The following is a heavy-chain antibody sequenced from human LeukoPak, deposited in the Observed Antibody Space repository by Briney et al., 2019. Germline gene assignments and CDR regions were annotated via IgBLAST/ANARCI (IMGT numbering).Heavy chain of an antibody. CDR1: GGSIISSSYY. Sequence: SETLSLTCTVSGGSIISSSYYWGWIRQPPGKGLEWIGSIYYSGSTYYNPSLKSRVTISVDTSKNQFSLKLSSVTAADTAVYYCAREQLARVVRTYWFDPWGQGTLATVSS. D-gene: IGHD5-18*01. V-gene: IGHV4-39*02. J-gene: IGHJ5*02. CDR3: AREQLARVVRTYWFDP. CDR2: IYYSGST.